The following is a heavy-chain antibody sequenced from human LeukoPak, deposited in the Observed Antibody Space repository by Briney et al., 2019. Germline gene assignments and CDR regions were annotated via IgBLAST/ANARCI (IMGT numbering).Heavy chain of an antibody. J-gene: IGHJ3*02. CDR2: IHSSGTT. Sequence: SETLSLTCTVSDGSISRYYWVWIRQPPGKGLEWIGYIHSSGTTNYNPSLKSRATMSVDTSKNQLSLKLRSVTAADTAVYYCARDLVGTNAFDIWGQGTMVIVSS. CDR1: DGSISRYY. V-gene: IGHV4-59*01. D-gene: IGHD1-26*01. CDR3: ARDLVGTNAFDI.